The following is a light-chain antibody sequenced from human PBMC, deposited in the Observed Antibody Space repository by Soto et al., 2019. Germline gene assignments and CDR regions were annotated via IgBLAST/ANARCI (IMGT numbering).Light chain of an antibody. CDR1: QSVSSTY. J-gene: IGKJ1*01. V-gene: IGKV3-20*01. CDR2: GAS. CDR3: QQYAGSPWT. Sequence: EIVLTQSPGTLSSSPGERATLSCRASQSVSSTYLAWYQQKPGQAPRLLIYGASSRATGIPDRFSGSGSGTDFTLIISRMEPEDFAVYYCQQYAGSPWTFGQGTKVDIK.